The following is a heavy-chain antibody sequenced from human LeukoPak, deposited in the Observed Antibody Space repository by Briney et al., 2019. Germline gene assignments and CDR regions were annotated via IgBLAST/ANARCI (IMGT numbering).Heavy chain of an antibody. CDR2: IRTNGGTT. CDR1: GFTFSSFD. J-gene: IGHJ4*02. V-gene: IGHV3-64*01. Sequence: GGSLRLSCAASGFTFSSFDMHWVRQAPGKGLEFVSAIRTNGGTTYYANSVKARFTISRDNSKNTHYLQMGSLRAEDMAVYYCARVDNSGYYLIDYWGQGILVTVSS. CDR3: ARVDNSGYYLIDY. D-gene: IGHD3-22*01.